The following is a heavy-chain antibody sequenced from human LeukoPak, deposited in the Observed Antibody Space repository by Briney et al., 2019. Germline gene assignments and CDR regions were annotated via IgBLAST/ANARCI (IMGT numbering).Heavy chain of an antibody. V-gene: IGHV4-34*01. CDR1: GGSFSGYY. D-gene: IGHD3-9*01. CDR2: INHSGST. Sequence: KPSETLSLTCAVYGGSFSGYYWSWIRQPPGKGLEWIGEINHSGSTNYNPSLKSRVTISVDTSKTQFSLKLSSVTAADTAVYYCASYRLRTYYDILTGYYPQRDWGQGTLVTVSS. CDR3: ASYRLRTYYDILTGYYPQRD. J-gene: IGHJ4*02.